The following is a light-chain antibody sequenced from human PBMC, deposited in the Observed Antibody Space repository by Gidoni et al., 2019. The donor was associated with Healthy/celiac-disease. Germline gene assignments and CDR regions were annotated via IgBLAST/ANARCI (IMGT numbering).Light chain of an antibody. CDR1: QSVLYSSNNKNY. CDR2: WAS. J-gene: IGKJ1*01. Sequence: DIVMTQSPDSLAVSLGERATINCKSSQSVLYSSNNKNYLAWYQQKPGQPPKLLIYWASTRESGVPDRFSGSGSGTDFTLTISSLQAEDVAVYYCQQYYSTPRTFGQRARWKSN. V-gene: IGKV4-1*01. CDR3: QQYYSTPRT.